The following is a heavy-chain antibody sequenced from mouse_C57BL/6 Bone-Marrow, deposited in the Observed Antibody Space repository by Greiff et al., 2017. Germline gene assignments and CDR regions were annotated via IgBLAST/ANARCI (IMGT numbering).Heavy chain of an antibody. V-gene: IGHV14-4*01. CDR2: IDPENGDT. J-gene: IGHJ2*01. CDR1: GFNIKDDY. D-gene: IGHD1-1*01. Sequence: EVQLQQSGAELVRPGASVKLSCTASGFNIKDDYMHWVKQRPEQGLEWIGWIDPENGDTEYASKFQGKATITADTSSNTAYLQLSSLTSEDTAVYYCTTCYYGRTYYFDYWGQGTTLTVSS. CDR3: TTCYYGRTYYFDY.